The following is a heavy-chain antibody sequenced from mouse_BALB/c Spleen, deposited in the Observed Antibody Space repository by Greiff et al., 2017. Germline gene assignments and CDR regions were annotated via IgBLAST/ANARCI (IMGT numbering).Heavy chain of an antibody. J-gene: IGHJ1*01. Sequence: EVQLLESGPGLVKPSQSLSLTCTVTGYSITSYYAWNWIRQCPGNLLEWMGYISYSGSTSYNPSLKSRISITRDTSKNQFFLQLNSVTTEDTATYCCARSGGSWYLDDWGEGTTVTVSS. CDR3: ARSGGSWYLDD. CDR2: ISYSGST. V-gene: IGHV3-2*02. D-gene: IGHD3-1*01. CDR1: GYSITSYYA.